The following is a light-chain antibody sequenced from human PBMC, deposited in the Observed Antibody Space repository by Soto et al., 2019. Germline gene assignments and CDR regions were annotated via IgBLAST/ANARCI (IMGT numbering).Light chain of an antibody. J-gene: IGKJ1*01. CDR2: TGS. CDR1: QAIDSW. V-gene: IGKV1-12*01. CDR3: QQTLSFPPT. Sequence: DIQMTQSPSSVSASVGDRVTITCRASQAIDSWLAWYQQKPGEAPKLLIFTGSLLHSGVPPRFSGSGSGTDFTVTISSLQPEDFETYYCQQTLSFPPTLGQGTKVDI.